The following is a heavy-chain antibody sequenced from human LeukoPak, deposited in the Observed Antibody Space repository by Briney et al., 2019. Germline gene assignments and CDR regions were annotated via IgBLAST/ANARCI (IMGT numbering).Heavy chain of an antibody. CDR2: ISSSSTTI. J-gene: IGHJ4*02. D-gene: IGHD3-3*01. CDR3: ARDFLEDVY. CDR1: GFTFSNYN. Sequence: PGGSLRLSCAASGFTFSNYNMNWVRQAPGKGLEWVSYISSSSTTIHYADSVRGRFTISRDNARNSLYLQMNSLRAEDTAVYYCARDFLEDVYWGQGTLFTVSS. V-gene: IGHV3-48*01.